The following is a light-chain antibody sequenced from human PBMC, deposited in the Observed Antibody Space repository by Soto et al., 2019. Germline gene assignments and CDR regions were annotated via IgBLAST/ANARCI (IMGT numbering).Light chain of an antibody. CDR3: QQYHSLPTT. Sequence: EIVLTQSPGTLSLSPGETATLSCRASQSVTSTYLAWYQQKPGQPPRLLIYGASTRATGIPDRFSGSGSGTDFTLTISRLEPEDFTVYYCQQYHSLPTTFGPGTKVDI. J-gene: IGKJ3*01. CDR2: GAS. CDR1: QSVTSTY. V-gene: IGKV3-20*01.